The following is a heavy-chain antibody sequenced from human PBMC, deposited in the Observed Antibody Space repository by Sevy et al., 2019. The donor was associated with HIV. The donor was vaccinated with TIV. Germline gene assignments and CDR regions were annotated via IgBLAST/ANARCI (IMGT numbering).Heavy chain of an antibody. CDR3: ARRGNYYGDAFDF. V-gene: IGHV3-23*01. Sequence: GGSLRLSCAAFGFTFSNYGMTWVRQAPGKGLEWVSSVSGSGGKRYNADSVKGRFTISRDNSKNTLYLQMNSLRAEDTAVYYCARRGNYYGDAFDFWDQGTVVTVSS. J-gene: IGHJ3*01. CDR1: GFTFSNYG. CDR2: VSGSGGKR. D-gene: IGHD3-10*01.